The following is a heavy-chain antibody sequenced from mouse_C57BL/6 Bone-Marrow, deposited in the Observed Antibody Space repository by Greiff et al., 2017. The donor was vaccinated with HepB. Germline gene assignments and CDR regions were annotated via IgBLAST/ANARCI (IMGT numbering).Heavy chain of an antibody. D-gene: IGHD1-1*01. CDR1: GYTFTDYY. V-gene: IGHV1-19*01. J-gene: IGHJ2*01. Sequence: EVQLQQSGPVLVKPGASVKMSCKASGYTFTDYYMNWVKQSPGKSLEWIGVINPYNGGTSYNQKFKGKATLTVDKSSSTAYMELNSLTSEDSAVYYCARDYYGSSYNFDYWGQGTTLTVSS. CDR3: ARDYYGSSYNFDY. CDR2: INPYNGGT.